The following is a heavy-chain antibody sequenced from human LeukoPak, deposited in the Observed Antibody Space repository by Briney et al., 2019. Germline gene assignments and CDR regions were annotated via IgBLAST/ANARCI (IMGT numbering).Heavy chain of an antibody. D-gene: IGHD5-18*01. V-gene: IGHV4-4*07. Sequence: SETLSLTCTVSGGSISSYYWSWIRQPAGKGLEWIGRIYTSGSTNYNPSLKSRGTMSVDTSKKQFSLKLSSVTAADTAVYYCARGGYSYGNFAPWGQGTLVTVSS. CDR2: IYTSGST. CDR1: GGSISSYY. CDR3: ARGGYSYGNFAP. J-gene: IGHJ5*02.